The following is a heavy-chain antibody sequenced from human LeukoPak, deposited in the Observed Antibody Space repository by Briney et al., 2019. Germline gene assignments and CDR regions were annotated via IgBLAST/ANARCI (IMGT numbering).Heavy chain of an antibody. CDR3: ARDQGDYGDHRYFDH. V-gene: IGHV4-4*07. Sequence: SETLSLTCTVSGASTNPYCWNWIRQPAGKGLEWIGRISRSGGTNYNPSLKSRVIVSVDASKKQLQFSLRLSSVTAADTAVYYCARDQGDYGDHRYFDHWGQGTLVTVSS. D-gene: IGHD4-17*01. CDR2: ISRSGGT. J-gene: IGHJ4*02. CDR1: GASTNPYC.